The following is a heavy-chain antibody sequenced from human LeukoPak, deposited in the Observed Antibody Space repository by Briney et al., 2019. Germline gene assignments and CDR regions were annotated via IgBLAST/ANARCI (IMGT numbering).Heavy chain of an antibody. V-gene: IGHV4-4*07. Sequence: SETLSLTCTVSGGSSNSNFWSWVRQPAGKGLEWIGCIYTSGSTNYNPSLKSRVTMSVDTSKNQFSLRLSSVTAADTAVYYCARDDPLRVTATLDYWGQGTLVTVSS. J-gene: IGHJ4*02. CDR3: ARDDPLRVTATLDY. CDR1: GGSSNSNF. D-gene: IGHD2-21*02. CDR2: IYTSGST.